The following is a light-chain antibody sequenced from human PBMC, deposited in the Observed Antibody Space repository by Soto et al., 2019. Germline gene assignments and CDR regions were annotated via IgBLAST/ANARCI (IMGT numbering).Light chain of an antibody. J-gene: IGKJ1*01. V-gene: IGKV1-5*01. Sequence: DIQMTQSHSTLSASIGDRVTITCRASQNIRNWLAWYQQKPGKAPKLLIYDVSSLESGVPPRFSGSGSGTDFTLTISGLQPDDFATYYCQQYDSYWTFGQGTKVDI. CDR1: QNIRNW. CDR2: DVS. CDR3: QQYDSYWT.